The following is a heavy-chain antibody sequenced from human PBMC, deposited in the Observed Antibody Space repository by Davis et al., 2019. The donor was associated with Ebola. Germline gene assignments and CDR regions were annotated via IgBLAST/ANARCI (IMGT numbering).Heavy chain of an antibody. J-gene: IGHJ5*02. Sequence: MPSETLSLTCAVYGGSFSGYYWSWIRQPPGKGLEWIGEINHSGSTYYNPSLKSRVTISVDTSKNQFSLKLSSVTAADTAVYYCARLEAIGRYDILTGYYLRSNWFDPWGQGTLVTVSS. CDR2: INHSGST. CDR1: GGSFSGYY. D-gene: IGHD3-9*01. V-gene: IGHV4-34*01. CDR3: ARLEAIGRYDILTGYYLRSNWFDP.